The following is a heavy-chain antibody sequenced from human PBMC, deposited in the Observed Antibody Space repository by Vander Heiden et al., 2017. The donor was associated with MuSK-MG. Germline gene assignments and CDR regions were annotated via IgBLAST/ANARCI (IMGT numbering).Heavy chain of an antibody. CDR1: GFTFGNFV. CDR3: ARAQVGSTREFDP. D-gene: IGHD1-26*01. Sequence: QVHLVESGGGVVQPGKSPRLPCAASGFTFGNFVMHWVRQAPGKGLEWVAVRSFDGNNIYYGDSVRGRFTVSRDNSKNTLFLEMNSLRTEDTAVDYCARAQVGSTREFDPWGQGTLVTVSS. V-gene: IGHV3-30-3*01. J-gene: IGHJ5*02. CDR2: RSFDGNNI.